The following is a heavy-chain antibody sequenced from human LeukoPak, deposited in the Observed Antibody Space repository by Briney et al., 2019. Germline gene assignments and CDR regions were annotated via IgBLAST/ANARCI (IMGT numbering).Heavy chain of an antibody. CDR2: IYYSGST. V-gene: IGHV4-31*03. CDR3: ARQGGRGDYYFDY. J-gene: IGHJ4*02. CDR1: GGSISSGGYY. Sequence: PSETLSLTCTVSGGSISSGGYYWSWIRQHPGKGLEWIGYIYYSGSTYYNPSLKSRVTISVDTSKNQFSLKLSSVTAADTAVYYCARQGGRGDYYFDYWGQGTLVTVSS. D-gene: IGHD4-17*01.